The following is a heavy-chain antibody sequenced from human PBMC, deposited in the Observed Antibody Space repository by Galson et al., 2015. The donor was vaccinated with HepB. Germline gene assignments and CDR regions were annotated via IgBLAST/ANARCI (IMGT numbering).Heavy chain of an antibody. Sequence: SVKVSCKASGYTFTSYGISWVRQAHGQGLEWMGWISAYNGNTNYAQKLQGRVTMTTDTSTRTAYMELRSLRSDDTAVYYCARDCSSTSCNRVYYYYHMDVWGQGTTVTVSS. CDR1: GYTFTSYG. D-gene: IGHD2-2*01. CDR3: ARDCSSTSCNRVYYYYHMDV. V-gene: IGHV1-18*04. CDR2: ISAYNGNT. J-gene: IGHJ6*02.